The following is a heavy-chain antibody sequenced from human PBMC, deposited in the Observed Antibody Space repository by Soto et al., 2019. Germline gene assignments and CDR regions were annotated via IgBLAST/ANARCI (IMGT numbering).Heavy chain of an antibody. Sequence: EVQLVESGGGLIQPGGSLRLSCAASGLTVSSNYMSWVRQAPGKGLEWVSVIYSGGSTYYADSVKGRFTISRDNSKNTLYLQMNSLRAEDTAVYYCAIGYVTQWVPFCDYWGQGTLVTVSS. J-gene: IGHJ4*02. V-gene: IGHV3-53*01. CDR1: GLTVSSNY. D-gene: IGHD2-2*01. CDR3: AIGYVTQWVPFCDY. CDR2: IYSGGST.